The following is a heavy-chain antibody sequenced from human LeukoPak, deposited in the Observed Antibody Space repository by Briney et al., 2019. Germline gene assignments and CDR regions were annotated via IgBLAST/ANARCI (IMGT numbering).Heavy chain of an antibody. J-gene: IGHJ5*02. CDR3: ARGPQNYYDSSGPPIWFDP. CDR1: GYTFTSYY. V-gene: IGHV1-46*01. Sequence: ASVKVSCKASGYTFTSYYMHWVRQAPGQGLEWMGIINPSGGSTSYAQKFQGRVTMTRDTSTSTVYMGLSSLRSEDTAVYYCARGPQNYYDSSGPPIWFDPWGQGTLVTVSS. CDR2: INPSGGST. D-gene: IGHD3-22*01.